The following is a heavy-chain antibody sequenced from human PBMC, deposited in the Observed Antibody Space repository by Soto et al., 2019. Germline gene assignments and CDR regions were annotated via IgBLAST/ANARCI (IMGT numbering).Heavy chain of an antibody. CDR1: SGSISSSNW. Sequence: SETLSLTCAVSSGSISSSNWWSWVRQPPGKGLEWIGEIYHSGSTNYNPSLKSRVTISVDKSKNQFSLKLSSVTAADTAVYYCARMRGDCSSTSCYVVGSWFDPWGQGTLVTVSS. CDR3: ARMRGDCSSTSCYVVGSWFDP. V-gene: IGHV4-4*02. J-gene: IGHJ5*02. D-gene: IGHD2-2*01. CDR2: IYHSGST.